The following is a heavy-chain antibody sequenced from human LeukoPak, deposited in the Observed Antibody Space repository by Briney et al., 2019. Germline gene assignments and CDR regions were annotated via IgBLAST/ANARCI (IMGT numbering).Heavy chain of an antibody. CDR1: GGSISSGSYY. Sequence: SETLSLTCTVSGGSISSGSYYWSWIRQPAGKGLEWIGRIYTSGSTNYNPSLKSRVTISVDTSKNQFSLKLSSVTAADTAVYYCARDLRAYYGSGSYLDYWGQGTLVTVSS. CDR3: ARDLRAYYGSGSYLDY. V-gene: IGHV4-61*02. D-gene: IGHD3-10*01. CDR2: IYTSGST. J-gene: IGHJ4*02.